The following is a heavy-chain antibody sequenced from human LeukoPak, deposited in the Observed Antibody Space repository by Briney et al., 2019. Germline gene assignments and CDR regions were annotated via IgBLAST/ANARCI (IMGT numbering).Heavy chain of an antibody. CDR1: GFTFTTYT. CDR3: ARVDYASGSYY. D-gene: IGHD3-10*01. J-gene: IGHJ4*02. V-gene: IGHV3-21*01. CDR2: ISSRSSDI. Sequence: KTGGSLRLSCVASGFTFTTYTVNWVRQAPGKGLEWVSSISSRSSDIYYADSLKGRFTISRDNAKNSLYLQMNGLRAEDTAVYYCARVDYASGSYYWGQGTLVTVSS.